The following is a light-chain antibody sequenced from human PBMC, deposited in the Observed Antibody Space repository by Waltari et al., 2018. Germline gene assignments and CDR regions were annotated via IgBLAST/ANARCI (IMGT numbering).Light chain of an antibody. CDR1: SGHSSHI. CDR3: ETGGHGTWV. J-gene: IGLJ3*02. Sequence: QLVLTQSPSASASLGASVKLTCTLSSGHSSHIIAWLQQQPGKGPRYVMKVNSDGSHRKGDEIPDRFSGSSSGAERYLTISSLQSEDEADYYCETGGHGTWVFGGGTKLTVL. CDR2: VNSDGSH. V-gene: IGLV4-69*01.